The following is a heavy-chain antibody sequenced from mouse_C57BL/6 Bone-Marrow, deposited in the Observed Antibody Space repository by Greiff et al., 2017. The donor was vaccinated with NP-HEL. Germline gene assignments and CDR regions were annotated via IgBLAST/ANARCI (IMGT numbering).Heavy chain of an antibody. V-gene: IGHV1-12*01. D-gene: IGHD1-1*01. CDR2: IYPGNGDT. J-gene: IGHJ4*01. CDR3: AREENSSSSNYYAMDY. CDR1: GYTFTSYY. Sequence: SGAELVRPGASVKMSCKASGYTFTSYYMHWVKQTPRQGPEWIGAIYPGNGDTSYNQKFTGKATLTVDKSSSTAYMQLRSLTSEDSAVYFCAREENSSSSNYYAMDYWGQGTSVTVSS.